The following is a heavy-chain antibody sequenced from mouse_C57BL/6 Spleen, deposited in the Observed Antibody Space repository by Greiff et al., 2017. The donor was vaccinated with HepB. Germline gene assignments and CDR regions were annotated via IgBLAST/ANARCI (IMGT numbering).Heavy chain of an antibody. CDR3: ARGGAVDY. CDR1: GYTFTDYY. CDR2: INPNNGGT. V-gene: IGHV1-26*01. Sequence: EVQLQQSGPELVKPGASVKISCKASGYTFTDYYMNWVKQSHGKSLEWIGDINPNNGGTSYNQKFKGKATLTVDKSSSTAYMELRSLTSDDSAVYYCARGGAVDYWGQGTTLTVSS. J-gene: IGHJ2*01.